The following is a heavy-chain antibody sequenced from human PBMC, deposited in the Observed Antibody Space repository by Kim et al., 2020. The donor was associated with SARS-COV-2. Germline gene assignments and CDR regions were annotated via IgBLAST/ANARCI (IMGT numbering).Heavy chain of an antibody. J-gene: IGHJ6*02. CDR2: INPSGGST. V-gene: IGHV1-46*01. CDR3: ARDREPIAAADYGMDV. Sequence: ASVKVSCKASGYTFTSYYMHWVRQAPGQGLEWMGIINPSGGSTSYAQKFQGRVTMTRDTSTSTVYMELSSLRSEDTAVYYCARDREPIAAADYGMDVWGQGTTVTVSS. CDR1: GYTFTSYY. D-gene: IGHD6-13*01.